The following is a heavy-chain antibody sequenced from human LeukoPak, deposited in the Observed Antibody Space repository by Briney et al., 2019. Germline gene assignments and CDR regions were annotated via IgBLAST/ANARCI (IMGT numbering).Heavy chain of an antibody. Sequence: SETLSLTCAVSGGSISSSNWWSWVRQPPGKGLEWIGEIYHSGSTNYNPSLKSRVTISVDKSKNQFSLKLSSVTAADTAVYYCASRPPRPKSSSGYFDYWGQGTLVTVSS. CDR1: GGSISSSNW. V-gene: IGHV4-4*02. J-gene: IGHJ4*02. CDR2: IYHSGST. CDR3: ASRPPRPKSSSGYFDY. D-gene: IGHD3-22*01.